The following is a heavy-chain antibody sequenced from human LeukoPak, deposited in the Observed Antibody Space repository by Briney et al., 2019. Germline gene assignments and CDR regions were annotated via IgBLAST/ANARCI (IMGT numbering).Heavy chain of an antibody. CDR3: ATDLNSGYDPLFDY. D-gene: IGHD5-12*01. V-gene: IGHV1-24*01. Sequence: ASVKVSCKVSGYTLTELSMHWVRQAPGKGLEWMGGFDPEDGETIYAQKFQGRVTMTEDTSTDTAYMELSSLRSEDTAVYYCATDLNSGYDPLFDYWGQGTLVTVPS. CDR1: GYTLTELS. J-gene: IGHJ4*02. CDR2: FDPEDGET.